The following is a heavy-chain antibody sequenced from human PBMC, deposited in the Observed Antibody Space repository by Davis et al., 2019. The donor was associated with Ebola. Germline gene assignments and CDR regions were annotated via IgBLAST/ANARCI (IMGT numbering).Heavy chain of an antibody. CDR1: GFSLSNYA. D-gene: IGHD3-10*01. V-gene: IGHV3-30-3*01. Sequence: PGGSLRLSCVASGFSLSNYAMLWVRQGPGKGLEWVAVISHEGNNKYFADSVKGRFSISRDNVKDTVSLHMNSLRAEDTAVYYCARENYVSGSFSFDYWGQGTLVTVSS. CDR3: ARENYVSGSFSFDY. CDR2: ISHEGNNK. J-gene: IGHJ4*02.